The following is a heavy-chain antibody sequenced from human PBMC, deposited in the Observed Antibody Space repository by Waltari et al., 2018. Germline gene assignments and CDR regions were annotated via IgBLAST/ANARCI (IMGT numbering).Heavy chain of an antibody. CDR3: ARLAVAGSYYGMDV. Sequence: EVQLVESGGGLIQPGGSLRLSCAASGFTVSSNYMSWVRQAPGKGLEWVSVIYSGGSTYYADSVKGRFTISRDNSKNTLYLQMNSLRAEDTAVYYCARLAVAGSYYGMDVWGQGTTVTVSS. D-gene: IGHD6-19*01. CDR1: GFTVSSNY. J-gene: IGHJ6*02. V-gene: IGHV3-53*01. CDR2: IYSGGST.